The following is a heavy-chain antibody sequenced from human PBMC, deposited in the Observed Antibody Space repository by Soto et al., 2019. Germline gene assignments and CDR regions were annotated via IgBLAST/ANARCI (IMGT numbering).Heavy chain of an antibody. CDR2: ISGSGGTT. CDR1: GFTFSNYA. Sequence: EVQLLESGGGLVQPGRSLRLSCAASGFTFSNYAMSWVRQAPGQGLDWVSAISGSGGTTYYADPVKGRFTISRDNSNNPLFLQMNRLRAEDAAVYYCAKFFVDTGSNSGWPWSFHYWGQGTLVTVSS. D-gene: IGHD6-25*01. CDR3: AKFFVDTGSNSGWPWSFHY. J-gene: IGHJ4*02. V-gene: IGHV3-23*01.